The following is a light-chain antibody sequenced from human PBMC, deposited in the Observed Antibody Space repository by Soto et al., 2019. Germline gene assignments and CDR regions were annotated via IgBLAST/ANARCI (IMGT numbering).Light chain of an antibody. CDR1: QSVRSSY. J-gene: IGKJ2*01. CDR3: QQYGNAPNT. Sequence: EIVLTQSPGTLSVSPGERATLSCRASQSVRSSYLAWYQQKPGQAPRLLIYGASSRATGIPDRFSGSGPGTDFTLTISRLEPADFAVYYCQQYGNAPNTFGQGTKLEIK. CDR2: GAS. V-gene: IGKV3-20*01.